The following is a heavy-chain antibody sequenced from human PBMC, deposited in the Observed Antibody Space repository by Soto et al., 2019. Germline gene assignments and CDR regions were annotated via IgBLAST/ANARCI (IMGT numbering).Heavy chain of an antibody. Sequence: QITLKESGPTLVKPTQTLTLTCTFSGFSLSTSGVGVGWFRQPPGKALEWLALIYWDDDKRYSPSLKSRLTNAKDPPKNRVVLTMTDMEPVDTATYYRARSLYSWFGELNAFYIWGQGTIVTVSS. CDR1: GFSLSTSGVG. CDR2: IYWDDDK. CDR3: ARSLYSWFGELNAFYI. J-gene: IGHJ3*02. D-gene: IGHD3-10*01. V-gene: IGHV2-5*02.